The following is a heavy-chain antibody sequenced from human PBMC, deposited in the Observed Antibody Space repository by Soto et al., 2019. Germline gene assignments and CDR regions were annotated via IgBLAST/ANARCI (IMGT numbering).Heavy chain of an antibody. CDR3: AREDRWCYYFDY. CDR2: INHSGST. CDR1: GGSFSGYY. D-gene: IGHD2-8*02. V-gene: IGHV4-34*01. J-gene: IGHJ4*02. Sequence: PSETLSLTCAVYGGSFSGYYWSWIRQPPGKGLEWIGEINHSGSTNYNPSLKSRVTISVDTSKNQFSLKLSSVTAADTAVYYCAREDRWCYYFDYWGQGTLVTVSS.